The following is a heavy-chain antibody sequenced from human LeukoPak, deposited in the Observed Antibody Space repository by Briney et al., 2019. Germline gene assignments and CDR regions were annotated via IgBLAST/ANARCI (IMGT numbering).Heavy chain of an antibody. CDR1: GYTLTELS. CDR2: FDPEDGET. V-gene: IGHV1-24*01. CDR3: ATASPWSYGPFDY. D-gene: IGHD5-18*01. Sequence: ASVKVSCKVSGYTLTELSMHWVRQAPGKGLEWMGGFDPEDGETIYAQKFQGRVTMTEDTSTDTAYMELSSLGSEDTAVYYCATASPWSYGPFDYWGQGTLVTVSS. J-gene: IGHJ4*02.